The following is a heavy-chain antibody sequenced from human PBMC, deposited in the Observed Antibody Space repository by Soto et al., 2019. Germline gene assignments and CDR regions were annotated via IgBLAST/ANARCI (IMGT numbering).Heavy chain of an antibody. D-gene: IGHD5-12*01. CDR2: IKDGGYT. V-gene: IGHV4-34*01. J-gene: IGHJ4*02. CDR1: GGSLSGYY. Sequence: QVQLQQWGAGLLKPSETLSLNCAVNGGSLSGYYWSWIRQPPGKGLEWIGEIKDGGYTNYSPSLQSRATIPSDTSNNQCSLRLNSVTAADTGLYYCARGQEGVVATHWDQGALVTVSS. CDR3: ARGQEGVVATH.